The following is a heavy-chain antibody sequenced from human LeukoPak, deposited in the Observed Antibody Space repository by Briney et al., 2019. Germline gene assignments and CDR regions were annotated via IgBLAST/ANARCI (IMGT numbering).Heavy chain of an antibody. CDR1: GGTFSSYT. J-gene: IGHJ4*02. Sequence: SVKVSCKASGGTFSSYTISWVRQAPGQGLEWMGGIIPIFGTANYAQKFQGRVTITTDESTSTAYMELSSPRSEDTAVYYCASGLPSSGWYPLNTFDYWGQGTLVTFSS. CDR3: ASGLPSSGWYPLNTFDY. CDR2: IIPIFGTA. V-gene: IGHV1-69*05. D-gene: IGHD6-19*01.